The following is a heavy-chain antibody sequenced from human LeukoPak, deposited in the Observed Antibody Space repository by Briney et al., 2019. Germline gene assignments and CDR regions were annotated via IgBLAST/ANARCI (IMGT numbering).Heavy chain of an antibody. Sequence: GGPLRLPCAAGGFAVSKYWVLWARDAQGMGLEGVALLNTDGTDTTYADSVKGRSTVSRDNADNTRFLQMNSVRDEDTAVDYCATKQWLAPPPDSWGQGTPVTVSS. V-gene: IGHV3-74*01. CDR1: GFAVSKYW. CDR2: LNTDGTDT. CDR3: ATKQWLAPPPDS. D-gene: IGHD6-19*01. J-gene: IGHJ4*02.